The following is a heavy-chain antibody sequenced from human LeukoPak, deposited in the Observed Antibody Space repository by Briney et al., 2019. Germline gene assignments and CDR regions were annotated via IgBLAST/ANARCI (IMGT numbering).Heavy chain of an antibody. J-gene: IGHJ4*02. D-gene: IGHD5-18*01. Sequence: PGGSLRLSCAASGFTFDDYAMHWVRQAPGKGLEWVSGISWNSGNIGYADSVKGRFTISRDNAKNSLYLQMNSLRAEDTALYYCAKAPGYSYGYPFDYWGQGTLVTVSS. CDR3: AKAPGYSYGYPFDY. V-gene: IGHV3-9*01. CDR1: GFTFDDYA. CDR2: ISWNSGNI.